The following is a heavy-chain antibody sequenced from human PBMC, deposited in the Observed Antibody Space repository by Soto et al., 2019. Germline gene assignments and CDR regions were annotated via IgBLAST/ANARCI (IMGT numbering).Heavy chain of an antibody. Sequence: QVQLVQSGAEEKKPGSSVKVSCEASGGSFTSYIFTWVRQAPGQGLEWMGRIIPIQGTANYALKFQDRVTITADKSTNTAYMDLRSLRPEDTALYYYAKSLVFVDNAYMDVWGKGTTVTVSS. D-gene: IGHD2-21*01. CDR1: GGSFTSYI. CDR3: AKSLVFVDNAYMDV. CDR2: IIPIQGTA. J-gene: IGHJ6*03. V-gene: IGHV1-69*08.